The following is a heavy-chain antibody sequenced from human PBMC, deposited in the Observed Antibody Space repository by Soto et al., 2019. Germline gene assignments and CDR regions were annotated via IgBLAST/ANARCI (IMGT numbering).Heavy chain of an antibody. CDR2: IYYSGST. V-gene: IGHV4-39*01. CDR1: GGPVSNSSAY. CDR3: AVGPRPLGSFDS. D-gene: IGHD6-6*01. J-gene: IGHJ4*02. Sequence: QVQLLESGPRVVKPSETLSLMCSVSGGPVSNSSAYWGWIRQPPGKGLEWIASIYYSGSTYFYPPLESRLTIYVDTYKYQFFLSLRSVTAADTAVYFCAVGPRPLGSFDSWGQGTLVTVSS.